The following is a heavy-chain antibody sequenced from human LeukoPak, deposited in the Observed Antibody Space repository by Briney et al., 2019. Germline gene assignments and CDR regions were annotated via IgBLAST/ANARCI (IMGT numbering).Heavy chain of an antibody. CDR2: IYYSGST. V-gene: IGHV4-59*08. Sequence: SETLSLTCTVSGGSISSYYWSWIRQPPGKGLEWIGYIYYSGSTNYNPSLKSRVTISVDTSKNQFSLKLSSVTAADTAMYYCARHRRDAFDIWGQGTMVTVSS. CDR3: ARHRRDAFDI. CDR1: GGSISSYY. J-gene: IGHJ3*02.